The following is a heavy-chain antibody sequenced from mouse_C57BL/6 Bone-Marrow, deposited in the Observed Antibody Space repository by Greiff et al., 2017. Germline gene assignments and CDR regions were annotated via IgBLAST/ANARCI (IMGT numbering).Heavy chain of an antibody. CDR3: TSTVVDPYYFDY. Sequence: VQLQQSGAELVRPGASVKLSCTASGFNIKDYYMHWVKPRPEQGLEWIGRIDPEDGDTEYAPKFQGKATMTADTSSNTAYLQLSSLTSEDTAVYYGTSTVVDPYYFDYWGQGTTLTVSS. CDR1: GFNIKDYY. J-gene: IGHJ2*01. D-gene: IGHD1-1*01. V-gene: IGHV14-1*01. CDR2: IDPEDGDT.